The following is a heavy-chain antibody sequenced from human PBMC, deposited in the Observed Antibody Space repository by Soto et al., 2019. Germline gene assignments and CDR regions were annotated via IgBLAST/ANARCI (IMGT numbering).Heavy chain of an antibody. CDR1: GGTFSSYA. CDR3: ARDRMGYSYGFEGMDV. Sequence: QVQLVQSGAEVKKPGSSVKVSCKASGGTFSSYAISWVRQAPGQGLEWMGGIIPIFGTANYAQKFQGRVTITADESXSTXXMELSSLXXXXXXVYYCARDRMGYSYGFEGMDVWGQGTTVTVSS. J-gene: IGHJ6*02. CDR2: IIPIFGTA. D-gene: IGHD5-18*01. V-gene: IGHV1-69*12.